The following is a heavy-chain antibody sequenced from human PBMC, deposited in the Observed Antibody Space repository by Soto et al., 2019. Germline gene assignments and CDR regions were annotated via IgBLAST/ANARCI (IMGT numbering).Heavy chain of an antibody. CDR3: AARVGATPPIT. D-gene: IGHD1-26*01. CDR2: IYYSGTT. CDR1: GGSVSSDSYH. J-gene: IGHJ5*02. Sequence: QVQLEESGPGLVKPSETLSLRCTVSGGSVSSDSYHWCWVRQPPGKGLEWIGNIYYSGTTNYNASLESRVSMSVDTSKNQFSLKLSYVTAADTAVYYCAARVGATPPITWGQGTLVIVSS. V-gene: IGHV4-61*01.